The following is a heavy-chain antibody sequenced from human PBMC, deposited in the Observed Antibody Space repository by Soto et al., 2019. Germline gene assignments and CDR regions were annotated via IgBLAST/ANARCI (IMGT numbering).Heavy chain of an antibody. Sequence: EVLLVESGGALVQPGRSLRVSCAASGFTFEDYAMHWVRQAPGKGLEWVSSINWNSGDIGYAASVKGRFTISRDNAKNSVYLHMNSLRAEDTALYYCARDVGSVARNLLYWGQGTLVTVSS. D-gene: IGHD5-12*01. CDR2: INWNSGDI. CDR3: ARDVGSVARNLLY. CDR1: GFTFEDYA. V-gene: IGHV3-9*01. J-gene: IGHJ4*02.